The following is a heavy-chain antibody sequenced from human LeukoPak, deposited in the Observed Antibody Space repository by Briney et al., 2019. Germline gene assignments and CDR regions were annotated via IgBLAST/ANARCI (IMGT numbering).Heavy chain of an antibody. J-gene: IGHJ3*02. CDR3: AKSPAVDAAFDI. V-gene: IGHV3-23*01. CDR1: GFTFSNSA. D-gene: IGHD4-23*01. CDR2: ISGSGGST. Sequence: GGSLRLSCAASGFTFSNSAVSWVRQAPRKGLEWVSAISGSGGSTYYADSVKGRFTISRDNSKNTLYLQMNSLRAEDTAVYYCAKSPAVDAAFDIWGQGTMVTVSS.